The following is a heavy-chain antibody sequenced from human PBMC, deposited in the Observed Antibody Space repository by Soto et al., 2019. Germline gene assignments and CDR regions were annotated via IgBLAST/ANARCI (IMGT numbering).Heavy chain of an antibody. CDR2: ISGSGGST. D-gene: IGHD2-2*01. CDR3: ALDIVVVPAASADWFDP. V-gene: IGHV3-23*01. Sequence: EVQLLESGGGLVQPGGSLRLSCAASGFTFSSYAMSWVRQAPGKGLEWVSAISGSGGSTYYADSVKGRFTISRDNSKNTLYLQINSLRAEDTAVYYCALDIVVVPAASADWFDPWGQGTLVTVSS. CDR1: GFTFSSYA. J-gene: IGHJ5*02.